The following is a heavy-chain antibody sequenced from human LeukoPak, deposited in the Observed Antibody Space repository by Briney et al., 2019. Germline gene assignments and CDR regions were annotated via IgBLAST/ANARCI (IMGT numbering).Heavy chain of an antibody. D-gene: IGHD3-22*01. Sequence: SETLSLTCTVSGVSINNTVYYWGWIRQAPGKGLEWIGTSFDGGNSYYNPSLKSRVTMSVDGSKNQFSLTLASVTAADTAVYYCATTSGYRNYYYYYIDVWGKGTTVTVSS. CDR3: ATTSGYRNYYYYYIDV. CDR1: GVSINNTVYY. J-gene: IGHJ6*03. V-gene: IGHV4-39*01. CDR2: SFDGGNS.